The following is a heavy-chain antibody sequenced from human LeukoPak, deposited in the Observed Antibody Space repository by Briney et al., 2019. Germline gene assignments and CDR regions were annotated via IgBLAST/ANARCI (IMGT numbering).Heavy chain of an antibody. CDR1: GFTDSSNY. V-gene: IGHV3-53*01. Sequence: GGSLRLSCAASGFTDSSNYMSWVRQAPGKGLEWVSVIYSGGSTYYADSVKGRFTISRDNSKNTLYLQMNSLRAEDTAVYYCARDNADTGYDYWGQGTLVTVSS. CDR2: IYSGGST. CDR3: ARDNADTGYDY. D-gene: IGHD3-9*01. J-gene: IGHJ4*02.